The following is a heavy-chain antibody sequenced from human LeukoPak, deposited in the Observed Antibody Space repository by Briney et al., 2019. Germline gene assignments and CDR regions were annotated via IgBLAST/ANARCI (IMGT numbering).Heavy chain of an antibody. D-gene: IGHD3/OR15-3a*01. V-gene: IGHV3-33*01. Sequence: SGGSLRLSCAASGFTFSSYGMHWVRQAPGKGLEWVAVIWYDGSNKYYADSVKGRFTISRDNSKNTLYLQTNSLRAEDTAVYYCAGSYDFWTGSLGYWGQGTLVTVSS. J-gene: IGHJ4*02. CDR3: AGSYDFWTGSLGY. CDR2: IWYDGSNK. CDR1: GFTFSSYG.